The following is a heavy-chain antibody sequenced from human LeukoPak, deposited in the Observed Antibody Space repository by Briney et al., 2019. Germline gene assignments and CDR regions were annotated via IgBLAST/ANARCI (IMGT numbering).Heavy chain of an antibody. CDR1: GGSISSGGYS. Sequence: SQTLSLTCAVSGGSISSGGYSWSWIRQPPGKGLEWIGYIYNRGTTNYNPSLKSRVTISVDTSKNQFSLKLSSVTAADTAVYYCARDGSSGYYTHWYFDLWGRGTLVTVSS. CDR3: ARDGSSGYYTHWYFDL. J-gene: IGHJ2*01. V-gene: IGHV4-30-4*07. D-gene: IGHD3-22*01. CDR2: IYNRGTT.